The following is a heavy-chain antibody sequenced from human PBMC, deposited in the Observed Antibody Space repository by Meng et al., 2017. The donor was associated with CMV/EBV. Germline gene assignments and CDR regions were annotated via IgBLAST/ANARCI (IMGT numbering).Heavy chain of an antibody. J-gene: IGHJ4*02. D-gene: IGHD3-22*01. CDR1: GFTFSSYW. V-gene: IGHV3-7*01. Sequence: GESLKISCAASGFTFSSYWMSWVRQAPGKGLEWVANIKQDGSEKYYVDSVKGRFTISRDNAKNSLYLQMNSLRAEDTAVYYCASLSTMIVVENWGQGTLVTVSS. CDR2: IKQDGSEK. CDR3: ASLSTMIVVEN.